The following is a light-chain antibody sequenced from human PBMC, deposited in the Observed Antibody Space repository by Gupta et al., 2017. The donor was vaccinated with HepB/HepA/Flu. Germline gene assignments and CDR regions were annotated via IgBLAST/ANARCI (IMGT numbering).Light chain of an antibody. V-gene: IGKV3-15*01. Sequence: ETVMAQSPATLSVSPGERATLSCRASRNVNSNLAWYQHKPGQTPRLLIYAASSRATDNPARFSGSGSGTEFTLTISRLQSEDSGVYYCQHENHCPRTFGQGTKVEV. CDR1: RNVNSN. J-gene: IGKJ1*01. CDR3: QHENHCPRT. CDR2: AAS.